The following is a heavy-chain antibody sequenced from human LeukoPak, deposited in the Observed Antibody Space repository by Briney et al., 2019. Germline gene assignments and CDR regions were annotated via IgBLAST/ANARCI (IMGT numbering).Heavy chain of an antibody. Sequence: KPSETLSLTCTVSGVSMTNYYWSWIRQPPGKGLEWIGYISYTGSTNYNPYNPSLKSRVTISVDTSKNQFSLKLNSVTAADTAVYYCARGHTESVYDYGNWFYPWGQGTLVTVSS. V-gene: IGHV4-59*01. J-gene: IGHJ5*02. D-gene: IGHD5/OR15-5a*01. CDR2: ISYTGST. CDR3: ARGHTESVYDYGNWFYP. CDR1: GVSMTNYY.